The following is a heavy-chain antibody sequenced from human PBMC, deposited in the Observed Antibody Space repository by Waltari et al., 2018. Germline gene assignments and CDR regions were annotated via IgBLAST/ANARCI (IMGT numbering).Heavy chain of an antibody. V-gene: IGHV3-21*01. D-gene: IGHD3-9*01. CDR2: ISSSSSYI. J-gene: IGHJ4*02. CDR1: GFTFSTYS. Sequence: EVQLVESGGGLVKPGGSLRLSCAVSGFTFSTYSVNWVRQAPGKGLEWVSSISSSSSYIYYADSVKGRFTISRDNAKNSLYLQMNSLRAEDTAVYYCARSPYDTFTGYYQFDYWGQGTLVTVSS. CDR3: ARSPYDTFTGYYQFDY.